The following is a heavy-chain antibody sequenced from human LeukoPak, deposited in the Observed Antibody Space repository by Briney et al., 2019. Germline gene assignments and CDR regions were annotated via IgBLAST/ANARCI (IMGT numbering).Heavy chain of an antibody. CDR1: GTSMNTYY. J-gene: IGHJ4*02. CDR2: IYYTGST. V-gene: IGHV4-59*12. D-gene: IGHD2-15*01. Sequence: SETLSLTCTVSGTSMNTYYWSWVRQPPGKGLEWIGYIYYTGSTKYNPSLKSRVTISVDTSKNQFSLKLNSVTAADTAVYYCASFRWAVGFEYWDQGTLVTVSS. CDR3: ASFRWAVGFEY.